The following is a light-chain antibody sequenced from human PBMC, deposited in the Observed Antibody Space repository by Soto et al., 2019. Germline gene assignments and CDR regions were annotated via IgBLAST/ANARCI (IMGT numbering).Light chain of an antibody. J-gene: IGKJ4*01. V-gene: IGKV3-15*01. Sequence: EIVMTQSPATLSMSPGERATLSCRASQSVSTNLAWYQQTPGQAPRLLIYAASARATGIPARFSGSGSGTEFTLTISSLQSEDFAVYYCQQYDIDSAFGGRTKVEIK. CDR3: QQYDIDSA. CDR1: QSVSTN. CDR2: AAS.